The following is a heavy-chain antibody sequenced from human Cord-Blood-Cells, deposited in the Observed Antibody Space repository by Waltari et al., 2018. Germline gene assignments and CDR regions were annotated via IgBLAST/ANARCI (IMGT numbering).Heavy chain of an antibody. CDR2: INHSGST. CDR3: ARFRGSGSYWYFDL. D-gene: IGHD3-10*01. CDR1: GGSFSGYY. J-gene: IGHJ2*01. Sequence: QVQLQQWGAGLLKPSETLSLTCAVYGGSFSGYYWSWIRQPPGKGLEWIGEINHSGSTNYNPPLKSRVTISVDTSKNQFSLKLSSVTAADTAVYYCARFRGSGSYWYFDLWGRGTLVTVSS. V-gene: IGHV4-34*01.